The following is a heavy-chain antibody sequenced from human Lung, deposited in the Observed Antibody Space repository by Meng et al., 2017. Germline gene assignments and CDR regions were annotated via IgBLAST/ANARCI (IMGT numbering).Heavy chain of an antibody. CDR3: ARGPTTMAHDFDY. D-gene: IGHD4-11*01. V-gene: IGHV4-34*01. CDR2: INHSGST. J-gene: IGHJ4*02. Sequence: QVQLQQWGEGLLKPSETLSLTCVVSGGSFSDYYWSWIRQPPGKGLEWIGEINHSGSTNYNPSPESRATISVDTSQNNLSLKLSSVTAADSAVYYCARGPTTMAHDFDYWGQGTLVTVSS. CDR1: GGSFSDYY.